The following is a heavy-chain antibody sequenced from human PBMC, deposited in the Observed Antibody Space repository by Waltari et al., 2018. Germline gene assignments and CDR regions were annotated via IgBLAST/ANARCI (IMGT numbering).Heavy chain of an antibody. CDR1: GITFNTHW. CDR2: INSEGSRT. D-gene: IGHD2-15*01. V-gene: IGHV3-74*01. Sequence: EVQLVESGGGLVQPGGSLRLSCAASGITFNTHWMHWVRQAPGKGLVWGSLINSEGSRTSYADSVKGRFTISRDNAKNTLYLEMKSLRAEDTAVYYCAAPGGNDLEYLQRWGQGTLVTVSS. CDR3: AAPGGNDLEYLQR. J-gene: IGHJ1*01.